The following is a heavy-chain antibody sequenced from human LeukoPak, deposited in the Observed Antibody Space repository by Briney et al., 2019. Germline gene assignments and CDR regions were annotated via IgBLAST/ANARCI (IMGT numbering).Heavy chain of an antibody. CDR1: GGSISSYF. D-gene: IGHD2-21*02. Sequence: SETLSLTCTVSGGSISSYFWSWIRQPAGKGLEWIGRIYSSGSTNYNPSLKSRVTMSVDTSKNQFPLKLSSLTAADTAVYYCARGPGYCGGDCYALGYWGQGTLVTVSS. V-gene: IGHV4-4*07. J-gene: IGHJ4*02. CDR3: ARGPGYCGGDCYALGY. CDR2: IYSSGST.